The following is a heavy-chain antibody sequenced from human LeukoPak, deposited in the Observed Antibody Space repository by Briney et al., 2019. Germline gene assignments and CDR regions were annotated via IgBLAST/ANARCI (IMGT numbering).Heavy chain of an antibody. CDR1: GFTFSDYY. CDR2: ISSSGSTI. CDR3: ARDGGAYYYDSSGYYYKESYYYYGMDV. J-gene: IGHJ6*02. D-gene: IGHD3-22*01. Sequence: GGSLRLSCAASGFTFSDYYMSWIRQAPGKGLEWVSYISSSGSTIYYADSVKGRFTLSTDNAKKPLYLQMNSLRAEDTAVYYCARDGGAYYYDSSGYYYKESYYYYGMDVWGQGTTVTVSS. V-gene: IGHV3-11*01.